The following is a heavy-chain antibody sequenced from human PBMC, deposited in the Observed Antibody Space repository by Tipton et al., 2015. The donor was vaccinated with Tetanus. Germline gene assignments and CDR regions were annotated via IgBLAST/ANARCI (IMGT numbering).Heavy chain of an antibody. Sequence: TLSLTCAVYGGSFSGFYWSWIRQPPGKGLEWIGEINLSGSTNYNPSLKSRVTTSVDTAKNPFSLKLSSVTAADTAVYYCARGTMVRGVSFLDYWGQGTLVTVSS. D-gene: IGHD3-10*01. J-gene: IGHJ4*02. CDR3: ARGTMVRGVSFLDY. CDR1: GGSFSGFY. V-gene: IGHV4-34*01. CDR2: INLSGST.